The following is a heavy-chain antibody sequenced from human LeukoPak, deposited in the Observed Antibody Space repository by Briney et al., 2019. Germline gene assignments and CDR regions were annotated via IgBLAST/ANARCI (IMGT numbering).Heavy chain of an antibody. CDR2: ISGSGGST. J-gene: IGHJ6*03. CDR3: AKDPEPDYYYMDV. Sequence: QSGGSLRLSCAASGFTFSSYGMSWVRQAPGKGLEWVSAISGSGGSTYYADSVKGRFTISRDNSKNTLYLQMNSLRAEDTAVYYCAKDPEPDYYYMDVWGKGTTVTISS. V-gene: IGHV3-23*01. CDR1: GFTFSSYG.